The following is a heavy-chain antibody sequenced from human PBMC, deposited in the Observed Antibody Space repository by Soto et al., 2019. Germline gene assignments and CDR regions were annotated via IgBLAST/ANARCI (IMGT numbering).Heavy chain of an antibody. Sequence: SETLSLTCTVSGGSISTGGYYWSWIRQHPGKGLEWIGYIYYSGSTYYNPSLKSRVTISVDTSKNQFSLKLSSVTAADTAVYYCARVITPVTPFDYWGQGTLVTVSS. D-gene: IGHD4-17*01. CDR3: ARVITPVTPFDY. CDR2: IYYSGST. V-gene: IGHV4-31*03. CDR1: GGSISTGGYY. J-gene: IGHJ4*02.